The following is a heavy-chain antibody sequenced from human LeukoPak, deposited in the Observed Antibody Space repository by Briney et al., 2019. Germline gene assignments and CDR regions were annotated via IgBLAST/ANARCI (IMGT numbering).Heavy chain of an antibody. J-gene: IGHJ4*02. CDR3: ARLGSYFDY. CDR1: GGSINSYY. Sequence: SETLSLTRTVSGGSINSYYWSWIRQPPGKGLGWIGYIYYSGSVNYNPSLKSRVTISVDTSKNQFSLKLSSVTAADTAVYYCARLGSYFDYWGQGTLVTVSS. V-gene: IGHV4-59*08. CDR2: IYYSGSV.